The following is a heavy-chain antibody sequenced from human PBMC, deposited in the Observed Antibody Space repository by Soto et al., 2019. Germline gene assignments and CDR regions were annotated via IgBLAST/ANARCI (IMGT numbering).Heavy chain of an antibody. J-gene: IGHJ6*02. CDR3: TREGTAPYYYYGMDV. CDR1: GYSFTTYG. Sequence: QVQLVQSGGEVKKPGASVKVSCKTSGYSFTTYGISWVRQAPGQGLEWMGWISAYNGNTNYAQKLQDRVTMTTDTATSTAYMELRSLRSDDPAVYYCTREGTAPYYYYGMDVWGQGSTVTVSS. D-gene: IGHD1-1*01. V-gene: IGHV1-18*01. CDR2: ISAYNGNT.